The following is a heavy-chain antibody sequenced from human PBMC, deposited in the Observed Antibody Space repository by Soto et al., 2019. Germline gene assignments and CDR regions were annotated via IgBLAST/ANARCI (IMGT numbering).Heavy chain of an antibody. D-gene: IGHD6-13*01. CDR3: AAGEASSRNLAPYYLDF. CDR2: IHYSGPT. J-gene: IGHJ4*02. V-gene: IGHV4-59*01. Sequence: SETLSLTCTVSGGSMRNYFWTWIRQPPGKGLEWIGYIHYSGPTSFFPSSNPSLRSRVTISEDTSKNQFSLKLLSVTTADTAVYFCAAGEASSRNLAPYYLDFWGQGTLVTVSS. CDR1: GGSMRNYF.